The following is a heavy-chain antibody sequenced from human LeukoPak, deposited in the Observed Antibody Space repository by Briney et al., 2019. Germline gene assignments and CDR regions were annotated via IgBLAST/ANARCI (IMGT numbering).Heavy chain of an antibody. D-gene: IGHD3-22*01. Sequence: GGSLRLSCAASGFTFSNYAMNWVRQAPGKGLEWVSSISYSGGDYTYYADSVKGRFTISRDNSKNTLYLQMNSLRAEDTAVYYCARDRPHFYDSSGFDYWGQGTLVTVSS. V-gene: IGHV3-23*01. CDR3: ARDRPHFYDSSGFDY. CDR1: GFTFSNYA. J-gene: IGHJ4*02. CDR2: ISYSGGDYT.